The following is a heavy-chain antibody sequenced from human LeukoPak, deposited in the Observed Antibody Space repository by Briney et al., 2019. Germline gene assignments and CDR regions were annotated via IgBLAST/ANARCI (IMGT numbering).Heavy chain of an antibody. CDR2: INPNTGAT. J-gene: IGHJ4*02. CDR3: ARDERFCNGDNHYPDLGY. D-gene: IGHD2-15*01. Sequence: ASVKVSCKASGYTFTGYYMFWVLQAPGQGLEWMGWINPNTGATKYAQKFQGRVTLTRDTSIRTTFMALSSLRSDDTAFYYCARDERFCNGDNHYPDLGYWGQGALVTVSS. CDR1: GYTFTGYY. V-gene: IGHV1-2*02.